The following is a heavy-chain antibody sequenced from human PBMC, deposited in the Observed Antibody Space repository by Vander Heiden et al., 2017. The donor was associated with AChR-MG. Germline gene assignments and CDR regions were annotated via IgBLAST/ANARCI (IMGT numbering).Heavy chain of an antibody. CDR2: INHSGST. CDR3: ASWPSTYYDCWSGSSPFDY. CDR1: GGSFSGYY. V-gene: IGHV4-34*01. D-gene: IGHD3-3*01. J-gene: IGHJ4*02. Sequence: QVQLQQWGAGLLKPSETLSLTCAVYGGSFSGYYWSWIRQPPGKGLEWIGEINHSGSTNYNPSLKSRVTISVDTSKNQFSLKLSSVTAADTAVYYCASWPSTYYDCWSGSSPFDYWGQGTLVTVSS.